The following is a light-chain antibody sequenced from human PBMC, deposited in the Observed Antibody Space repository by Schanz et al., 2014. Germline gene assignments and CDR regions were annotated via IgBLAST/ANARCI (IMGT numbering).Light chain of an antibody. CDR2: GAS. J-gene: IGKJ4*01. Sequence: EIVMTQSPATLSVSPGERATLSCRASQSVSSNLAWYQQKPGQAPRLLIFGASTRATGIPARFSGSGSGTEFTLTISSLHPEDVATYYCQQYDNFPPTFGGGTKVEIK. CDR3: QQYDNFPPT. CDR1: QSVSSN. V-gene: IGKV3-15*01.